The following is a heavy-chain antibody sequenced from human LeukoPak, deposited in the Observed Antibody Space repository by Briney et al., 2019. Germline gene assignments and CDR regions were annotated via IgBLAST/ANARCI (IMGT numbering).Heavy chain of an antibody. CDR2: FDPEDGET. Sequence: ASVKVSCKVSGYTLTELSMHWVRQAPGKGLEWMGGFDPEDGETIYAQKFQGRVTMTEDTSTDTAYMELSSLRSEDTAVYYCATDGYYSSGWSFDYWDQGTLVTVSS. CDR3: ATDGYYSSGWSFDY. D-gene: IGHD6-19*01. J-gene: IGHJ4*02. CDR1: GYTLTELS. V-gene: IGHV1-24*01.